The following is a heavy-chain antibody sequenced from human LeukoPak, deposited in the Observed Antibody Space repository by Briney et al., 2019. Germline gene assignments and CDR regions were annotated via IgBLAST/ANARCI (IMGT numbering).Heavy chain of an antibody. Sequence: PSETLSLTCTVSGGSISSYYWSWIRQPPGKGLEWIGYIYYSGSTNYNPSLKSRVTISVDTSKNQFSLKLSSVTAADTAVYYCARGGSSGWYYYYYYMDVWGKGTTVTVSS. V-gene: IGHV4-59*01. CDR3: ARGGSSGWYYYYYYMDV. CDR1: GGSISSYY. D-gene: IGHD6-19*01. J-gene: IGHJ6*03. CDR2: IYYSGST.